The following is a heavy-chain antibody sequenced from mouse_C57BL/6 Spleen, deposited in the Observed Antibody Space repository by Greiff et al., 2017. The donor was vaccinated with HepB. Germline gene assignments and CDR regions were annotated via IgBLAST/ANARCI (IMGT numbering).Heavy chain of an antibody. CDR2: IYPGDGDT. CDR3: ARGYDYDERLAY. D-gene: IGHD2-4*01. J-gene: IGHJ3*01. CDR1: GYAFSSSW. Sequence: QVQLKQSGPELVKPGASVKISCKASGYAFSSSWMNWVKQRPGKGLEWIGRIYPGDGDTNYNGKFKGKATLTADKSSSTAYMQLSSLTSEDSAVYFCARGYDYDERLAYWGQGTLSLSLQ. V-gene: IGHV1-82*01.